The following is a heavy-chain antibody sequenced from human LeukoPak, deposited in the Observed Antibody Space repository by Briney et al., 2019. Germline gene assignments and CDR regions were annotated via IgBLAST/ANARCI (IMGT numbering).Heavy chain of an antibody. J-gene: IGHJ4*02. CDR3: ARDWDYYFDY. V-gene: IGHV1-69*01. CDR2: IIPIFGTA. CDR1: RGTFTSYA. D-gene: IGHD1-26*01. Sequence: SVKVSCKASRGTFTSYAISWVRQAPGQGLEWMGGIIPIFGTANYAQKFQGSVTITADQSTSTAYMELSSLRSEDTAVYYCARDWDYYFDYWGQGTLVTVSS.